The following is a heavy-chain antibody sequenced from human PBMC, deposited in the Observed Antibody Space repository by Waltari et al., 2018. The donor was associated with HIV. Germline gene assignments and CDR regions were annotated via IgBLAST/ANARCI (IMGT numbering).Heavy chain of an antibody. J-gene: IGHJ6*02. D-gene: IGHD5-18*01. V-gene: IGHV1-46*01. CDR3: ARGVPVDTTMGKYYYYAMDV. CDR1: GDTFSNYY. CDR2: IGPSGGTT. Sequence: QVQLVQSGAEVKKPGASVKVSCKASGDTFSNYYMNWVRQAPGQGLEWMGTIGPSGGTTNTEQKVQGGVTMTREPSTSTVYMALSSLRSEDTAIYYCARGVPVDTTMGKYYYYAMDVWGQGTTVTVSS.